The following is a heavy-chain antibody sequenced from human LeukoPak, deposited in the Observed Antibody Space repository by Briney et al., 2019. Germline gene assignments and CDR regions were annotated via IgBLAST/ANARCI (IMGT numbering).Heavy chain of an antibody. Sequence: PSETLSLTCTVSGGSISSSSYYWGWIRQPPGKGLEWIGSIYYSGSTYYNPSLKSRVTISVDTSKNQFSLKLSSVTAADTAVYYCARFPPYGGNFGDYWGQGTLVTVSS. CDR3: ARFPPYGGNFGDY. CDR2: IYYSGST. D-gene: IGHD4-23*01. J-gene: IGHJ4*02. V-gene: IGHV4-39*01. CDR1: GGSISSSSYY.